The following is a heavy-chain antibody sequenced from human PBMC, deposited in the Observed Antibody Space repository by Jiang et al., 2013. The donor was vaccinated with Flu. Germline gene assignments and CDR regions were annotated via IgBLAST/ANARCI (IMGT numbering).Heavy chain of an antibody. Sequence: LLKPSETLSLTCTVSSGSISSHYWSWIRQPPGKGLEWIGYIHNSGTTNYNPSLKSRVTISLDTSNNQFFLKLNSVTAADTAVYYCARHADRIITEVVPMGFDPWGQGSLVTVSS. CDR3: ARHADRIITEVVPMGFDP. CDR1: SGSISSHY. J-gene: IGHJ5*02. D-gene: IGHD2-15*01. CDR2: IHNSGTT. V-gene: IGHV4-59*08.